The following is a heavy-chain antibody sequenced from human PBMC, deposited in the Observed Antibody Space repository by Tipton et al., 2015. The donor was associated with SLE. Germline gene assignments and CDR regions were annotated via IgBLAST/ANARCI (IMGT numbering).Heavy chain of an antibody. J-gene: IGHJ6*02. CDR2: INHSGST. CDR1: GGSFSGYY. V-gene: IGHV4-34*01. CDR3: ASVYYYGMDV. Sequence: TLSLTCAVYGGSFSGYYWSWIRQPPGKGLEWIGEINHSGSTNYNPSLKSRVPISVDTSKNHFSLKLSSVTAADTAVYYCASVYYYGMDVWGQGTTVTVSS.